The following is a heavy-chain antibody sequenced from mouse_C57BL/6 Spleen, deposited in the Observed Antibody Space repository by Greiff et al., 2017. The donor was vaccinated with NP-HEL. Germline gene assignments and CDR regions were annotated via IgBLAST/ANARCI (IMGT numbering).Heavy chain of an antibody. CDR1: GYTFTSYG. D-gene: IGHD2-2*01. CDR2: IYPRSGNT. CDR3: ARWDGYDPWFAY. Sequence: VQLQQSGAELARPGASVKLSCKASGYTFTSYGISWVKQRPGQGLEWIGEIYPRSGNTYYNEKFKGKATLTADKSSSTAYMELRSLTSEDSAVYFCARWDGYDPWFAYWGQGTLVTVSA. V-gene: IGHV1-81*01. J-gene: IGHJ3*01.